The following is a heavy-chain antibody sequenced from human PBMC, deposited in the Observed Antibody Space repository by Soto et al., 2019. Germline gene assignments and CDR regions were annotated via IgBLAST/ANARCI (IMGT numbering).Heavy chain of an antibody. CDR1: GYSVSSSDYY. Sequence: TLSLTCSVSGYSVSSSDYYWAWIRQPPGEGLEWIGSMLYSGLTYYNPSLKSRVTLSVDTSKNQFSVRLNSVTASDTAVYYCAPLSVSLSGPYGIHVWGQGTTVTVSS. CDR3: APLSVSLSGPYGIHV. V-gene: IGHV4-39*01. CDR2: MLYSGLT. J-gene: IGHJ6*02. D-gene: IGHD2-15*01.